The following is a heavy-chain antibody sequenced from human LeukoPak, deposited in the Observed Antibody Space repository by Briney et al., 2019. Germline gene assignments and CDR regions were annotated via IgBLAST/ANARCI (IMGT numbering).Heavy chain of an antibody. D-gene: IGHD3-9*01. V-gene: IGHV4-39*01. CDR2: IYYSGST. CDR3: ARRTLRYFDWSPEFDY. CDR1: GGSISSSSYY. Sequence: PSETLSLTCTVSGGSISSSSYYWGWIRQPPGKGLEWIGSIYYSGSTYYNPSLNSRVTISVDTSKNQFSLKLSSVTAADTAVYYCARRTLRYFDWSPEFDYWGQGTLVTVSS. J-gene: IGHJ4*02.